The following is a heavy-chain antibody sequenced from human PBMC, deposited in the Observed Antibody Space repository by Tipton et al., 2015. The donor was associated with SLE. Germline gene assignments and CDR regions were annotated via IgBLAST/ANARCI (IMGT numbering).Heavy chain of an antibody. J-gene: IGHJ4*02. CDR2: VFTSGGT. Sequence: TLSLTCTVSGVPISDYYWTWIRQPPGKGLQWLGFVFTSGGTSYNPSLKSRVTISLDTSRNQFSLKLSSMTAADTAVYYCARQTDIVAFGYFDFWGQGTLVTVSS. CDR1: GVPISDYY. V-gene: IGHV4-4*08. CDR3: ARQTDIVAFGYFDF. D-gene: IGHD5-12*01.